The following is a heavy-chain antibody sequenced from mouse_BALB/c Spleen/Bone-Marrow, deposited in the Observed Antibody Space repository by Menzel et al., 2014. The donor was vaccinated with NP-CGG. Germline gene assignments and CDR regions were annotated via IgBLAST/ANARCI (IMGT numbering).Heavy chain of an antibody. CDR2: SRNKANGYTT. J-gene: IGHJ1*01. Sequence: EVKVVESGGGLAQPGGSLRLSCATSGFTFTDYYMSWVRQPPGKALEWLGFSRNKANGYTTEYSASVKGRFTISRDNSQSILYLQMNTLRAEDSATYYCARDINYDIHWYFDVWGAGTTVTVSS. V-gene: IGHV7-3*02. CDR3: ARDINYDIHWYFDV. CDR1: GFTFTDYY. D-gene: IGHD2-4*01.